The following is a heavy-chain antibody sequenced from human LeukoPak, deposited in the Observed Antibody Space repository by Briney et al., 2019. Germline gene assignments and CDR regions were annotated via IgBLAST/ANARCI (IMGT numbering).Heavy chain of an antibody. CDR1: GGSISSSSYY. J-gene: IGHJ4*02. V-gene: IGHV4-39*01. CDR2: IYYSGST. CDR3: ARPRHNGYDFGFDY. D-gene: IGHD5-12*01. Sequence: PSETLSLTCTVSGGSISSSSYYRGWIRQPPGKGLEWIGSIYYSGSTYYNPSLKSRVTISVDTSKNQFSLKLSSVTAADTAVYYCARPRHNGYDFGFDYSGQGTLVTVSS.